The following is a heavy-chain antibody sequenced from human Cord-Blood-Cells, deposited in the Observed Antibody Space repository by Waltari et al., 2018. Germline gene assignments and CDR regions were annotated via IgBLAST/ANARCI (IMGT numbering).Heavy chain of an antibody. V-gene: IGHV1-2*02. CDR1: GYTFTGYY. CDR2: INPNSGGT. D-gene: IGHD6-13*01. CDR3: ARDLNTAAAGFFDY. J-gene: IGHJ4*02. Sequence: QVQLVQSGAEVKKPGASVKVSCKASGYTFTGYYMHWVRQAPGQGLEWMGWINPNSGGTNYEQKFQGRVTMTRDTSISTAYMELSRLRSDDTAVYYCARDLNTAAAGFFDYWGQGTLVTVSS.